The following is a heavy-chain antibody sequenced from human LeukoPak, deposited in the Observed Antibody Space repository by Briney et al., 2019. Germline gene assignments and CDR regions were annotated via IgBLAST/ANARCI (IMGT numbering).Heavy chain of an antibody. CDR3: AGGPRAAADDY. V-gene: IGHV1-3*01. D-gene: IGHD6-13*01. Sequence: ASVKVSCKASGYTFINYAINWGRQAPGQRPEWIGWINAGNGNTKYSQKFQGRVTITRDTSASTAYMELSWLTSEDTGIYYCAGGPRAAADDYWGQGTLVTVSS. CDR1: GYTFINYA. CDR2: INAGNGNT. J-gene: IGHJ4*02.